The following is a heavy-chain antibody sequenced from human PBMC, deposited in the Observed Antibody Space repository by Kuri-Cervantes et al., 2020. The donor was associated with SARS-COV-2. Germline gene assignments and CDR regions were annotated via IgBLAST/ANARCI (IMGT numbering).Heavy chain of an antibody. CDR3: ARHRYSTSSGIRELDH. J-gene: IGHJ4*02. Sequence: GSLRFSCVVSGGSVSSTDHYWAWIRQPPGKGLEWIGSIFYSGRTYSNPSLTSRVTMSVDTSNNQFSLRLTSVTAADTAVYYCARHRYSTSSGIRELDHWGQGTLVTVSS. V-gene: IGHV4-39*01. CDR2: IFYSGRT. D-gene: IGHD6-6*01. CDR1: GGSVSSTDHY.